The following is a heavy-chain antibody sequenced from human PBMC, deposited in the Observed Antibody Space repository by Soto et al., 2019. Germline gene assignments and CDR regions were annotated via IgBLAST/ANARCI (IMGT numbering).Heavy chain of an antibody. CDR1: GGTFSSYA. CDR3: AGPPQLTRIYYYYGMDV. D-gene: IGHD1-1*01. Sequence: QVQLVQSGAEVKKPGSSVKVSCKASGGTFSSYAISWVRQAPGQGLEWMGGLIPIFGTANYAQKFQGRVTITADESXSXSYMELSRLRSEDTAVYYCAGPPQLTRIYYYYGMDVWGQGTTVTVSS. CDR2: LIPIFGTA. V-gene: IGHV1-69*12. J-gene: IGHJ6*02.